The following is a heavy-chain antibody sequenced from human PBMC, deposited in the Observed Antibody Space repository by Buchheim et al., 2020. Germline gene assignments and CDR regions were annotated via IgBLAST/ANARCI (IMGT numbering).Heavy chain of an antibody. Sequence: QVQLQESGPGLVKPSQTLSLTCTVSGGSISSGDYYWSWIRQPPGKGLEWIGYIYYSGSTYYNPSLKSRVTISVATSKNQFSLKLSSVTAADTAVYYCARGFPSFNYYDSSGYYFDYWGQGTL. V-gene: IGHV4-30-4*01. CDR3: ARGFPSFNYYDSSGYYFDY. J-gene: IGHJ4*02. CDR1: GGSISSGDYY. CDR2: IYYSGST. D-gene: IGHD3-22*01.